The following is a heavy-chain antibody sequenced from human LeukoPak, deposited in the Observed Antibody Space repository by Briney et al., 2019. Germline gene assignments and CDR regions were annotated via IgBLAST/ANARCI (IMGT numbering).Heavy chain of an antibody. J-gene: IGHJ4*02. CDR3: ARDGVLLWFGELVI. CDR2: IKQDGSEK. CDR1: GFTFSSYA. V-gene: IGHV3-7*01. D-gene: IGHD3-10*01. Sequence: GGSLRLSCAASGFTFSSYAMSWIRQAPGKGLEWVANIKQDGSEKYYVDSVKGRFTISRDNAKNSLYLQMNSLRAEDTAVYYCARDGVLLWFGELVIWGQGTLVTVSS.